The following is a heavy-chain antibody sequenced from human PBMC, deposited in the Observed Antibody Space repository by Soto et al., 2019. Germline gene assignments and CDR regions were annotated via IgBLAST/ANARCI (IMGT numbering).Heavy chain of an antibody. V-gene: IGHV1-69*13. CDR1: GGTFSSFP. J-gene: IGHJ4*02. CDR3: AMIEYSSGSDY. CDR2: IIPIFGTT. D-gene: IGHD6-19*01. Sequence: SVKVSCKASGGTFSSFPIAWVRQAPGQGLERVGGIIPIFGTTEYAQNFRDRVTIYADGSKSTAYMELSFLSFEDTAVYYCAMIEYSSGSDYWGQGTLVTVSS.